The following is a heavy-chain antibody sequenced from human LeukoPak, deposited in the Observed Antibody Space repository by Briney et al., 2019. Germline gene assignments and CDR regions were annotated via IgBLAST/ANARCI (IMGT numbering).Heavy chain of an antibody. V-gene: IGHV3-11*04. D-gene: IGHD4-11*01. Sequence: GGPLRLLCTPSGFISGDYARRGLRRARGEGLECISYISGSESRIFCANCVGGRFVISRDDAKKSLYLQMNSLRAEDTAVYYCARVRLGYDYSHYWFDTWGQGTLVTVSS. CDR2: ISGSESRI. J-gene: IGHJ5*02. CDR3: ARVRLGYDYSHYWFDT. CDR1: GFISGDYA.